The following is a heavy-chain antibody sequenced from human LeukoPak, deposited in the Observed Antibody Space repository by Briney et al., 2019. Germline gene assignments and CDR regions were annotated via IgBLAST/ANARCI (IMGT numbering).Heavy chain of an antibody. CDR2: LYTSGST. D-gene: IGHD3-22*01. J-gene: IGHJ4*02. CDR3: ARDRDYYDSSGYWTPLDY. CDR1: GGSISRYY. Sequence: SETLSLTCTVFGGSISRYYWSWIRQPAGKGLEWIGRLYTSGSTNYNPSLKSRVTMSGDTSKNQLSLKLRSVTAADTAVYYCARDRDYYDSSGYWTPLDYWGEGTLVTVSS. V-gene: IGHV4-4*07.